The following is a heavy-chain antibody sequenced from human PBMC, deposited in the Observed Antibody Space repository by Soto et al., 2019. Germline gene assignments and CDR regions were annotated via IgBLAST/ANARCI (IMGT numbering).Heavy chain of an antibody. J-gene: IGHJ6*03. V-gene: IGHV3-23*01. Sequence: EVQLLASGGGLVQPGGSLRLSCAASGFTFSNYAMSWVRQAPGKGLERVSGISGSGGSTYNADSVKGRFTISRDNSKYTLYLQMHGLRAEDTAVYYCAKDHMWLDLNYYMDVWGEGTTVTVSS. CDR1: GFTFSNYA. CDR3: AKDHMWLDLNYYMDV. CDR2: ISGSGGST. D-gene: IGHD5-12*01.